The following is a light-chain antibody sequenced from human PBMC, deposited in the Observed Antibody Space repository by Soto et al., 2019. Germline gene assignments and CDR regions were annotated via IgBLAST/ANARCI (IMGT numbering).Light chain of an antibody. V-gene: IGLV2-8*01. J-gene: IGLJ2*01. CDR1: SSDVGGYNS. CDR2: EVT. Sequence: QSALTQPPSASGSLGQSVTISCTGSSSDVGGYNSVSWYQYHPGKAPKVLIYEVTKRPSGVPDRFSGSKSGNTASLTVSGPQAEDEADYFCSSYAGSNKVIFGGGTKVTVL. CDR3: SSYAGSNKVI.